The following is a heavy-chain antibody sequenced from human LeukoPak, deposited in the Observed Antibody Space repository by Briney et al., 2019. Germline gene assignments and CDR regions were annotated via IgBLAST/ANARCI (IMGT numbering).Heavy chain of an antibody. CDR1: DDSITMYY. Sequence: SETLSLTCTVSDDSITMYYWTWIRQPPGKGLEWIGYVDHTGSTKFNPSLNGRVSISRDTSKNFFSLRLRSVTAADTAVYFCARGRVSSSTWYSTYYYLFYMDFWGKGTTVTVSS. CDR3: ARGRVSSSTWYSTYYYLFYMDF. J-gene: IGHJ6*03. V-gene: IGHV4-59*01. CDR2: VDHTGST. D-gene: IGHD1-1*01.